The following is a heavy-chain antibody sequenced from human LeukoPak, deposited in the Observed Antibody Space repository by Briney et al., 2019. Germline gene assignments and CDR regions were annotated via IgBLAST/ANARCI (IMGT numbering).Heavy chain of an antibody. CDR2: ISSSSSYI. D-gene: IGHD2-2*01. CDR1: GFTFSSYS. J-gene: IGHJ4*02. CDR3: ARSVVPAAIRDSPLDY. Sequence: GGSLRPSCAASGFTFSSYSMNWVRQAPGKGLEWVSSISSSSSYIYYADSVKGRFTISRDNAKNSLYLQMNSLRAEDTAVYYCARSVVPAAIRDSPLDYWGQGTLVTVSS. V-gene: IGHV3-21*01.